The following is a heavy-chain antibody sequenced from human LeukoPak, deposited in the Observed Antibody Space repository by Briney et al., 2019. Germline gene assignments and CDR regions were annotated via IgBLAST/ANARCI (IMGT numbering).Heavy chain of an antibody. Sequence: ASVTVCCKSSGSPFSDFFIQWVRQAPGQGLEWMGWINPNRGGTTSAPKFQGRVTLTRDTSISTAYFELSSLTSDDTAVYYCARVGAGYGEIFTGLVYWGQGTLGTVSS. CDR2: INPNRGGT. CDR1: GSPFSDFF. J-gene: IGHJ4*02. CDR3: ARVGAGYGEIFTGLVY. V-gene: IGHV1-2*02. D-gene: IGHD3-9*01.